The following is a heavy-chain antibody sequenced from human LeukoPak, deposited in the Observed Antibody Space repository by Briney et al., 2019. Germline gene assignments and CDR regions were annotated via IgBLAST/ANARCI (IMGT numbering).Heavy chain of an antibody. J-gene: IGHJ6*03. CDR1: GGSFSGYY. V-gene: IGHV4-34*01. CDR2: INHSGST. CDR3: ARGDALIGGTYYYYMDV. D-gene: IGHD3-16*01. Sequence: SETLSLTCAVYGGSFSGYYWSWIRQPPGKGLEWIGEINHSGSTNYNPSLKSRVTISVDTSKNQFSLKLSSVTAADTAVYYCARGDALIGGTYYYYMDVWGKGTTVTISS.